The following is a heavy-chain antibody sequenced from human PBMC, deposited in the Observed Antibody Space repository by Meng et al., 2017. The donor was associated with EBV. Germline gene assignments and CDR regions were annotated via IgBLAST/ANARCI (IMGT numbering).Heavy chain of an antibody. V-gene: IGHV1-8*01. CDR1: GYTFTSYD. D-gene: IGHD2-15*01. CDR2: INPNSGNT. J-gene: IGHJ5*02. CDR3: ARGRGVYCSGGSCYPGWFDP. Sequence: QVQLVRSWVEVKKPGASVKVSCKASGYTFTSYDINWVRQATGQGLEWMGWINPNSGNTGYAQKFQGRVTMTRNTSISTAYMELSSLRSEDTAVYYCARGRGVYCSGGSCYPGWFDPWGQGTLVTVSS.